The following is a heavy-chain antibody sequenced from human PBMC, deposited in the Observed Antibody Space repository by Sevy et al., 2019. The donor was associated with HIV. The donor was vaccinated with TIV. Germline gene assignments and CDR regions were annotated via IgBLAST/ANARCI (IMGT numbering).Heavy chain of an antibody. J-gene: IGHJ4*02. CDR1: GFTFSSYG. Sequence: GGSLRLSCAASGFTFSSYGMHWVRQAPGKGLEWVAVIWFDGSNTYYADSVKGRFTISRDIAKNTRHLQMNSRRAEDTAVYYCARDLEFYDYGDYGPAFMPDYWGQGTLVTVSS. V-gene: IGHV3-33*01. D-gene: IGHD4-17*01. CDR3: ARDLEFYDYGDYGPAFMPDY. CDR2: IWFDGSNT.